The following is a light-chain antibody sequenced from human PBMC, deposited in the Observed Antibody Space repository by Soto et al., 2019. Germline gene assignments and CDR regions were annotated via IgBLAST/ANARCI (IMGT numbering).Light chain of an antibody. CDR3: QQYNEWPLT. CDR1: QTVSNN. Sequence: ERVMTQSPATLSVSPGEKATLSCRASQTVSNNLAWYQQKPGQAPRLLMYFASTRATGIPARFSGSGSGTECTLTISSLPSEDFAIYYCQQYNEWPLTFGGGTKGETK. J-gene: IGKJ4*01. CDR2: FAS. V-gene: IGKV3D-15*01.